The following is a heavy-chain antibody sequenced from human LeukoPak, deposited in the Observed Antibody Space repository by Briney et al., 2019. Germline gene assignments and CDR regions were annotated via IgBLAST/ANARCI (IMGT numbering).Heavy chain of an antibody. Sequence: GSSLNISSKGSRYSSTSYWISWVRHMPGKVLGWMGRIDPSDSYTNYSPSFQGHVTISADKSISTAYLQWSSLKASDTAMYYCAARVAAAGRDYWGQGTLVTVSS. CDR3: AARVAAAGRDY. J-gene: IGHJ4*02. V-gene: IGHV5-10-1*01. D-gene: IGHD6-13*01. CDR2: IDPSDSYT. CDR1: RYSSTSYW.